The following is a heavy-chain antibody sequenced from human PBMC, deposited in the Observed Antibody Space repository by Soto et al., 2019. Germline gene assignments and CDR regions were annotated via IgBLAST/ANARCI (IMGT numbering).Heavy chain of an antibody. Sequence: GGSLRLSCAASGFTFSSYAMHWVRQAPGKGLEWVAVISYDGSNKYYADSVKGRFTISRDNSKNTLYLQMNSLRAEDTAVYYCARSASSSSAMELVYGMDVWGQGTTVTVSS. J-gene: IGHJ6*02. CDR1: GFTFSSYA. CDR3: ARSASSSSAMELVYGMDV. CDR2: ISYDGSNK. V-gene: IGHV3-30-3*01. D-gene: IGHD6-6*01.